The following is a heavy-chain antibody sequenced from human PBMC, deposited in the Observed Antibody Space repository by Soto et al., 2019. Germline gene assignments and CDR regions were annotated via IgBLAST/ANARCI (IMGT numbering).Heavy chain of an antibody. CDR1: GGSISSYY. D-gene: IGHD3-3*01. CDR3: ARWGLGDFWSGYSYYYYGMDV. CDR2: IYYGGST. Sequence: PSETLSLTCTVSGGSISSYYWSWIRQPPGKGLEWIGYIYYGGSTNYNPSLKSRVTISVDTSKNQFSLKLSSVTVADTAVYYCARWGLGDFWSGYSYYYYGMDVWGQGTTVTVSS. J-gene: IGHJ6*02. V-gene: IGHV4-59*01.